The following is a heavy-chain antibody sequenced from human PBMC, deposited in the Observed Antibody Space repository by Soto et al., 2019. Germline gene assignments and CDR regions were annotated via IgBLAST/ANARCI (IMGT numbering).Heavy chain of an antibody. CDR1: GFTFSSSW. D-gene: IGHD1-26*01. J-gene: IGHJ4*02. CDR2: INQDGSEK. V-gene: IGHV3-7*01. CDR3: ARGRYSGSYSYYFDC. Sequence: PGGSLRLSCAASGFTFSSSWMSWVRQAPGKGLEWVANINQDGSEKKDVDSVKGRFTISRDNAKNSLYLQMNSLRAEDTAVYYCARGRYSGSYSYYFDCWGQGTLVTV.